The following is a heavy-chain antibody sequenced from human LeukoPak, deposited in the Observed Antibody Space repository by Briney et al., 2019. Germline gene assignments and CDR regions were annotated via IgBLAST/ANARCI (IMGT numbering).Heavy chain of an antibody. D-gene: IGHD3-10*01. Sequence: GASVKVSCKASGYTFTSYGISWVRQAPGQGLEWMGGSDPEDGETIYAQKFQGRVTMTEDTSTDTAYMELSSLRSEDTAVYYCATDKSPSITMVRGVLHWYFDLWGRGTLVTVSS. CDR2: SDPEDGET. CDR1: GYTFTSYG. J-gene: IGHJ2*01. V-gene: IGHV1-24*01. CDR3: ATDKSPSITMVRGVLHWYFDL.